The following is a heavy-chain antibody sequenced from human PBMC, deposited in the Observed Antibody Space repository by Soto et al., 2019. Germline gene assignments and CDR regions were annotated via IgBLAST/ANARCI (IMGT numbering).Heavy chain of an antibody. CDR3: ARGRYCLTGRCFPNWFDS. CDR2: IYKSATT. Sequence: SETLSLTCSVSGDSISTVDYFWAWIRQPPGQTLEYIGYIYKSATTYYNPSFESRVAISLDTSKSQFSLNVTSVTAADTAVYFCARGRYCLTGRCFPNWFDSWGQGTLVTVSS. D-gene: IGHD2-15*01. V-gene: IGHV4-30-4*01. J-gene: IGHJ5*01. CDR1: GDSISTVDYF.